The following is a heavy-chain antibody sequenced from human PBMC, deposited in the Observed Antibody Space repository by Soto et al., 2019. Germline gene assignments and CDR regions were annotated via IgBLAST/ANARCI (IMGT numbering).Heavy chain of an antibody. CDR2: MNSDGGII. CDR1: GFTFSSYA. CDR3: ATAEVDY. J-gene: IGHJ4*02. V-gene: IGHV3-74*01. Sequence: PGGSLRLSCAASGFTFSSYAMSWVRQAPGKGLEWVSRMNSDGGIINYADSVKGRFTVSRDNAKNTLYLQMNSLRVEDTAVYYCATAEVDYWGPGTLVTVSS.